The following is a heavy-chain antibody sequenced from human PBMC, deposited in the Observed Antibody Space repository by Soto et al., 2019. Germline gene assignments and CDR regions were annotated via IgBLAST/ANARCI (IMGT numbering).Heavy chain of an antibody. CDR2: IYYSGST. D-gene: IGHD2-15*01. CDR1: GGSISSSSYY. V-gene: IGHV4-39*01. Sequence: QLQLQESGPGLVXPSETLSLTCTVSGGSISSSSYYWGWIRQPPGKGLEWIGSIYYSGSTYYNPSLKSRVTISVDTSKNQFSLKLSSVTAADTAVYYCARRRAGQMVGYYYYYMDVWGKGTTVTVSS. CDR3: ARRRAGQMVGYYYYYMDV. J-gene: IGHJ6*03.